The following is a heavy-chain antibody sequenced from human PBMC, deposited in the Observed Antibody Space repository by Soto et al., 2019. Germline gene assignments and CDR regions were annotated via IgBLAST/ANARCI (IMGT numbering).Heavy chain of an antibody. CDR2: IYYSGST. Sequence: QLQLQESGPGLVKPSETLSLTCTVSGGSISSSSYYWGWIRQPPGKGLEWIGSIYYSGSTYYNPSLKSRVTISVDTSKHQFSLKLSSVTAADTAVYYCARHNCSSTSCYRVFWFDPWGQGTLVTVSS. CDR3: ARHNCSSTSCYRVFWFDP. J-gene: IGHJ5*02. CDR1: GGSISSSSYY. D-gene: IGHD2-2*01. V-gene: IGHV4-39*01.